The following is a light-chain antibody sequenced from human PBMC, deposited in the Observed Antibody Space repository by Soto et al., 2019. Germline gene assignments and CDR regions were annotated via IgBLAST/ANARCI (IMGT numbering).Light chain of an antibody. CDR1: QSIDSRY. CDR3: QQYFGSSWT. V-gene: IGKV3-20*01. Sequence: EIVLTQSPGTLSSSPGERATFSCRASQSIDSRYLAWYQHTPGQAPSLLIYATSSRATGIPDRFGGSGSGTDFTLTINRLEPEDFAVYYCQQYFGSSWTFGQGTKVDI. J-gene: IGKJ1*01. CDR2: ATS.